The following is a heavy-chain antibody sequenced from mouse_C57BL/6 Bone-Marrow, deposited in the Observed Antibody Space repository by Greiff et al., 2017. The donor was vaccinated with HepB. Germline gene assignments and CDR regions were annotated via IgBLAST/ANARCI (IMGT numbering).Heavy chain of an antibody. CDR2: IYPRSGNT. V-gene: IGHV1-81*01. D-gene: IGHD1-1*01. CDR1: GYTFTSYG. Sequence: VQLQESGAELARPGASVKLSCKASGYTFTSYGISWVKQRTGQGLEWIGEIYPRSGNTYYNEKFKGKATLTADKSSSTAYMELRSLTSEDSAVYFCARRYYYGSSFDYWGQGTTLTVSS. CDR3: ARRYYYGSSFDY. J-gene: IGHJ2*01.